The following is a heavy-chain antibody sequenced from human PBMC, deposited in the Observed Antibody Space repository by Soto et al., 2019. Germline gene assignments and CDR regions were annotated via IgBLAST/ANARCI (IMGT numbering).Heavy chain of an antibody. V-gene: IGHV1-8*01. CDR2: MNPNSGNT. CDR3: ARGPNDILYA. CDR1: GYTFIGYD. J-gene: IGHJ5*02. D-gene: IGHD3-9*01. Sequence: QVQLVQSGAEVKKPGASVKVSCKASGYTFIGYDINWVRQATGQGLEWMGWMNPNSGNTVYTQNFQGRVTMTRNTSISTAYMELNSLRSDDTAVYYCARGPNDILYAWGQGTLVTVSS.